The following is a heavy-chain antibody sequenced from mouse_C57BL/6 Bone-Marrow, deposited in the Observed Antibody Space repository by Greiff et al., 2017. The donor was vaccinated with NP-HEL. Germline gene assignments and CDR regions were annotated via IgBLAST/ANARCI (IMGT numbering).Heavy chain of an antibody. CDR3: AKFYDYGPLDY. J-gene: IGHJ4*01. Sequence: EVQRVESGGGLVKPGGSLKLSCAASGFTFSDYGMHWVRQAPEKGLEWVAYISSGSSTIYYADTVKGRFTISRDNAKNTLFLQMTSLRSEDTAMYYCAKFYDYGPLDYWGQGTSVTVSS. CDR2: ISSGSSTI. V-gene: IGHV5-17*01. D-gene: IGHD2-4*01. CDR1: GFTFSDYG.